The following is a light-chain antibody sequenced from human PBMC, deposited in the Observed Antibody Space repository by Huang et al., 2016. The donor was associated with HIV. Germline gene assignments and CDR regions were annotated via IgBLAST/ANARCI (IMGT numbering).Light chain of an antibody. CDR3: QQYNDWPLT. CDR2: GAS. V-gene: IGKV3-15*01. J-gene: IGKJ4*01. CDR1: QSVSSN. Sequence: EMVVTQSPATLSVSPGDRATLSCRASQSVSSNLAWYQQKPGQAPRLLIYGASTRATGIPARFSGSGSGTEFTLTISSLQSEDCALYYCQQYNDWPLTFGGGSKVEI.